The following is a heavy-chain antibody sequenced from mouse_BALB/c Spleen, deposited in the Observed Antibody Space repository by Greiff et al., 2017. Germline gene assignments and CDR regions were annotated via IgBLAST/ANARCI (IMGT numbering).Heavy chain of an antibody. J-gene: IGHJ3*01. CDR2: ISYSGST. CDR3: ARSITTATAWFAY. D-gene: IGHD1-2*01. V-gene: IGHV3-8*02. Sequence: VQLKESGPSLVKPSQTLSLTCSVTGDSITSGYWNWIRKFPGNKLEYMGYISYSGSTYYNPSLKSRISITRDTSKNQYYLQLNSVTTEDTATYYCARSITTATAWFAYWGQGTLVTVSA. CDR1: GDSITSGY.